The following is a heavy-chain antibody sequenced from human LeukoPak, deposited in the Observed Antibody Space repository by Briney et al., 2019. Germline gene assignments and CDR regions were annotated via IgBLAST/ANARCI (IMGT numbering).Heavy chain of an antibody. CDR3: ARLAVCGGDCFSGGVDFDY. D-gene: IGHD2-21*02. CDR2: IKRDGSEK. CDR1: GFTFSSFG. J-gene: IGHJ4*02. Sequence: PGGSLRLSCAASGFTFSSFGMNWVRQAPGKGLEWVANIKRDGSEKSYVDSVKGRFTISRDNAKNSLYPQMNSLRAEDTAVYYCARLAVCGGDCFSGGVDFDYGGQGTLVIVSS. V-gene: IGHV3-7*03.